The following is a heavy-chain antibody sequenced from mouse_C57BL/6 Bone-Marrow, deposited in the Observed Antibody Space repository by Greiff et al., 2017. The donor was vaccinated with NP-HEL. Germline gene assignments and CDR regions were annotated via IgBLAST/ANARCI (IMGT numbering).Heavy chain of an antibody. J-gene: IGHJ2*01. V-gene: IGHV1-82*01. CDR3: AEWALWLRWDFDY. Sequence: QVQLQQSGPELVKPGASVKISCKASGYAFSSSWMNWVKQRPGQGLEWIGRIYPGDGDTNYNGKFKGKATLTADKSSSTAYMKLSSLTSEDSAVYFWAEWALWLRWDFDYWGQGTTLTVSS. CDR2: IYPGDGDT. CDR1: GYAFSSSW. D-gene: IGHD2-2*01.